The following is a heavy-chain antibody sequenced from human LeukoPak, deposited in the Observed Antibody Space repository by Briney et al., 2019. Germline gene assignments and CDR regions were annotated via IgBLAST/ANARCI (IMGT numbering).Heavy chain of an antibody. CDR1: GYTFTGYY. Sequence: ASVKVSCKASGYTFTGYYMHWVRQAPGQGLEWMGRINPNSGGINYAQKFQGRVTMTRDTSISTAYMELSRLRSDDTAVYYCARAGGGSSWPLVVDYWGQGTLVTVSS. J-gene: IGHJ4*02. CDR3: ARAGGGSSWPLVVDY. D-gene: IGHD6-13*01. V-gene: IGHV1-2*06. CDR2: INPNSGGI.